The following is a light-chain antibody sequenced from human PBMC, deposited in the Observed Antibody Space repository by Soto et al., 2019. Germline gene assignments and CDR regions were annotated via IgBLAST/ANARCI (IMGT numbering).Light chain of an antibody. CDR2: DAS. CDR3: QQYDDWLRLT. Sequence: GDRVTITCRAIQSISSWLAWYQQKPGKSPKFLIYDASNLESGVPSRFSGSGSGTEFNPTISSLQSEDFAVYFCQQYDDWLRLTFGGGTKVDNK. J-gene: IGKJ4*01. V-gene: IGKV1-5*01. CDR1: QSISSW.